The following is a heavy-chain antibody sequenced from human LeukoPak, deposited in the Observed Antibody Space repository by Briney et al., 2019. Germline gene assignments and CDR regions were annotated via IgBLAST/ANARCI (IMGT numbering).Heavy chain of an antibody. D-gene: IGHD4-17*01. Sequence: SVKVSCKASGGTFSSYAIIWVRQAPGQGLEWMGRIIPIFGTANYAQKFQGRVTITTDESTSTAYMELSSLRSEDTAVYYCARVGDYGVYYFDYWGQGTLVTVSS. CDR1: GGTFSSYA. J-gene: IGHJ4*02. CDR3: ARVGDYGVYYFDY. CDR2: IIPIFGTA. V-gene: IGHV1-69*05.